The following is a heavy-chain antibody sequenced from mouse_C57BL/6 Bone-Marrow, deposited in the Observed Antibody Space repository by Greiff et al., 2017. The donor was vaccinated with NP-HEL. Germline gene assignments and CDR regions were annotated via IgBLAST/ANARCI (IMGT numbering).Heavy chain of an antibody. J-gene: IGHJ1*03. CDR2: IWWDDDK. D-gene: IGHD1-1*01. CDR3: ARMRGYYYGSRWYFDV. CDR1: GFSLSTFGMG. Sequence: QVTLKVCGPGILQPSQTLSLTCSFSGFSLSTFGMGVGWIRQPSGKGLEWLAHIWWDDDKYYNPALKSRLTISKDTSKNQVFLKIANVDTADTATYYCARMRGYYYGSRWYFDVWGTGTTVTVSS. V-gene: IGHV8-8*01.